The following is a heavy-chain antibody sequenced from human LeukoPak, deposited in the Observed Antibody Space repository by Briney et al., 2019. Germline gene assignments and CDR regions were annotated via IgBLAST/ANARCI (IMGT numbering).Heavy chain of an antibody. CDR2: ISGSGSST. CDR3: ANWEKVVLTHFDY. D-gene: IGHD2-21*02. V-gene: IGHV3-23*01. J-gene: IGHJ4*02. CDR1: GFTVSSNY. Sequence: HPGGSLRLSCAASGFTVSSNYMSWVRQAPGKGLEWVSAISGSGSSTYYADSVKGRFTISRDNSKNTLYLQMNSLRAEDTAVYYCANWEKVVLTHFDYWGQGTLVTVSS.